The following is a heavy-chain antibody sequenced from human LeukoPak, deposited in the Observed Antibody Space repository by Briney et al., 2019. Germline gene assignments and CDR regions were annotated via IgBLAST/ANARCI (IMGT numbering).Heavy chain of an antibody. J-gene: IGHJ3*02. Sequence: GGSLRLSCAAPGFTFSSYSMNWVRQAPGKGLEWVSSISSSSSYIYYADSVKGRFTISRDNAKNSLYLQMNSLRAEDTAVYYCARWCSGGSCNDAFDIWGQGTMVTVSS. CDR3: ARWCSGGSCNDAFDI. V-gene: IGHV3-21*01. CDR1: GFTFSSYS. CDR2: ISSSSSYI. D-gene: IGHD2-15*01.